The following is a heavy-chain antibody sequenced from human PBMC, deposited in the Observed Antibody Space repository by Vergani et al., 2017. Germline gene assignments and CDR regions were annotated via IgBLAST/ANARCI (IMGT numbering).Heavy chain of an antibody. CDR1: GSSFTSYW. CDR3: ARHAYSGSWLDY. V-gene: IGHV5-51*01. CDR2: SYPGDSET. Sequence: EVQLVPSGAEVKKPGESLKISCKGSGSSFTSYWIGWVRQMPGKGLEWMGISYPGDSETRYSPSFQGQVTIPAVESVSTAYLQWSSLKASDTAMYYCARHAYSGSWLDYWGQGTLVTVSA. D-gene: IGHD6-13*01. J-gene: IGHJ4*02.